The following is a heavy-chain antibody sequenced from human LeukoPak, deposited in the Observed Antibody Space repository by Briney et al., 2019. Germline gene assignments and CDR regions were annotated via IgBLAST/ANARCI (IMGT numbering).Heavy chain of an antibody. CDR2: ISYDGSNK. D-gene: IGHD3-10*01. CDR3: AKGALTMVRGVTPNYFEY. Sequence: GRSLRLSCAASGFTFSSYGRHWVRQAQGKGLEWWAVISYDGSNKYYADSVKGRFTISRDNSKNQLYLQMNSLRAEDTAVYYCAKGALTMVRGVTPNYFEYWGQRTLVTVSS. CDR1: GFTFSSYG. V-gene: IGHV3-30*18. J-gene: IGHJ4*02.